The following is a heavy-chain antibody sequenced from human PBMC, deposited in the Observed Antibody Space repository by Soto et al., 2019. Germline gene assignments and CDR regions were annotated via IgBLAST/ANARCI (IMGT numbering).Heavy chain of an antibody. CDR2: IIPISGTR. CDR1: GGSFSNHA. CDR3: ARGPDRSGFYLFDF. V-gene: IGHV1-69*13. Sequence: SVKVSCKASGGSFSNHAISWVRQAPGQGPEWMGGIIPISGTRNYAQKFRDGVTITADESMATAYMELSSLRSEDSAVYYCARGPDRSGFYLFDFWGQGTLVTVSS. D-gene: IGHD3-22*01. J-gene: IGHJ4*02.